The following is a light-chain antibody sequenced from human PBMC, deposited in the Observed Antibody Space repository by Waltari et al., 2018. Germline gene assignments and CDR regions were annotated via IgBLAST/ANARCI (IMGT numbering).Light chain of an antibody. V-gene: IGLV2-23*01. Sequence: QSALTQPASVSGSPGQSITISCTGTSSDVGSYKLVSWYQQHPGKAPKLTIYADSNRPSGSAHRCAGSKSGNTASLTSSGLHAEDEAAYYCCSYAGSSTVKFGEGTYLTVL. CDR1: SSDVGSYKL. CDR2: ADS. CDR3: CSYAGSSTVK. J-gene: IGLJ2*01.